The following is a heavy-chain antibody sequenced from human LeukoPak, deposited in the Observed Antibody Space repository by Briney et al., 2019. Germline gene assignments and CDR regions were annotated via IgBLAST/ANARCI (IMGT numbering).Heavy chain of an antibody. CDR2: IYYSGST. D-gene: IGHD6-19*01. CDR3: ARGSEYSSGWYGYYYYMDV. CDR1: GGSISSSNFY. V-gene: IGHV4-39*07. J-gene: IGHJ6*03. Sequence: PSETLSLTCTVSGGSISSSNFYWGWIRQPPGKGLEWIGSIYYSGSTYYNPSLKSRVTISVDTSKNQFSLKLSSVTAADTAVYYCARGSEYSSGWYGYYYYMDVWGKGTTVTVSS.